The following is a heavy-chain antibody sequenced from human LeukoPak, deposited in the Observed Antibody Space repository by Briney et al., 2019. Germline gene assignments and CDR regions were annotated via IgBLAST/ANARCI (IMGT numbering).Heavy chain of an antibody. CDR1: GFTVSSNY. V-gene: IGHV3-53*01. CDR2: IYSGGTT. Sequence: PGGSLRLSCAASGFTVSSNYMTWVRQAPGKGLEWVSIIYSGGTTYYADSVKGRFTISRDNSKNTLYLQMNSLRAEDTAVYYCARLYYYVSGTYSRYFDCWGQGTLVTVSS. CDR3: ARLYYYVSGTYSRYFDC. D-gene: IGHD3-10*01. J-gene: IGHJ4*02.